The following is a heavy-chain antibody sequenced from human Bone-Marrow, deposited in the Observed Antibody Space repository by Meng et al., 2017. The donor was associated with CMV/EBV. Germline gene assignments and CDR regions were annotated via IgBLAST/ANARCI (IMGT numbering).Heavy chain of an antibody. D-gene: IGHD3-22*01. CDR1: GGSISSSSYY. J-gene: IGHJ4*02. CDR3: ARGPYYDGSGPFDY. Sequence: SEPLSLTCTVSGGSISSSSYYWGWIRQPPGKGLEWIGSIYYSGSTYYNPSLKSRVTISVDTSKNQFALKVRSVTAADTAVYYCARGPYYDGSGPFDYWGQGTLVTVSS. V-gene: IGHV4-39*06. CDR2: IYYSGST.